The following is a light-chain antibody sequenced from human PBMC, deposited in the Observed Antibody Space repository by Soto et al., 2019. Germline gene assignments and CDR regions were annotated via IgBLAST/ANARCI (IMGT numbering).Light chain of an antibody. CDR2: KAS. Sequence: DIQMTQSPSTLSASVGDRVTITCRASQSISSWLAWYQQKPGKAPKLLIYKASSLESGVPSRFSGSGSGTEFTLTISRLQPDDFSTDYCQQYNSYAWTCGQGTKVEIK. CDR3: QQYNSYAWT. CDR1: QSISSW. J-gene: IGKJ1*01. V-gene: IGKV1-5*03.